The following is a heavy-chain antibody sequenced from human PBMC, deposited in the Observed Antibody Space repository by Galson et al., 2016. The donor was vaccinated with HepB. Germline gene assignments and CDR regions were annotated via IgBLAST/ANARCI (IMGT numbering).Heavy chain of an antibody. CDR1: GFIFSNYA. D-gene: IGHD1-26*01. CDR2: ISSNGGST. V-gene: IGHV3-64D*06. Sequence: SLRLSCAASGFIFSNYAIHWVRQAPGKGLEYVSGISSNGGSTYYADSVKGRFTISRDNPKNMSYLQMSSLRAEDTAVYHCIILKYRAGSPGDWGQGTLVTVSS. J-gene: IGHJ4*02. CDR3: IILKYRAGSPGD.